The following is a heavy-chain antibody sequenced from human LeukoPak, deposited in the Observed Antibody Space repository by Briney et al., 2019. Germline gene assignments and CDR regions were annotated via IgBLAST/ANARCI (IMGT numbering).Heavy chain of an antibody. CDR2: ISWNSGSI. V-gene: IGHV3-9*03. D-gene: IGHD1-1*01. J-gene: IGHJ5*02. CDR3: AKSPSYNWNDPGWFDP. Sequence: GGSLRLSCAASGFTFDDYAMHWVRQAPGKGLEWVSGISWNSGSIGYADSVKGRFTISRDNAKNSLYLQMNSLRAEDMALYYCAKSPSYNWNDPGWFDPWGQGTLVTVSS. CDR1: GFTFDDYA.